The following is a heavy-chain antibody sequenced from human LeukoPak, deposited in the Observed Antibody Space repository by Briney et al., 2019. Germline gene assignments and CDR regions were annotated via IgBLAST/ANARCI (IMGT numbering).Heavy chain of an antibody. J-gene: IGHJ6*03. CDR3: ARVSNYYYYYYMDV. Sequence: PGGSLRLSCAASGFTFSTYGMHWVRQAPGKGLEWVAFIRYDGSNIYYADSVKGRFTISRDNSKNTLYLQMNSLRSEDTAVYYCARVSNYYYYYYMDVWGKGTTVTVSS. CDR2: IRYDGSNI. V-gene: IGHV3-30*02. CDR1: GFTFSTYG.